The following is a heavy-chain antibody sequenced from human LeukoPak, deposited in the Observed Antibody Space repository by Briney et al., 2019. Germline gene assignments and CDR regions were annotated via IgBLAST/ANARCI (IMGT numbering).Heavy chain of an antibody. CDR1: GGTFSSYA. CDR3: AREEGGSSSSDF. D-gene: IGHD6-6*01. CDR2: IIPIFGTA. V-gene: IGHV1-69*05. Sequence: SVEVSCKASGGTFSSYAISWVRQAPGQGLEWMGRIIPIFGTANYAQKFQGRVTITTDESTSTAYMELSSLRSEDTAVYYCAREEGGSSSSDFWGQGTLVTVSS. J-gene: IGHJ4*02.